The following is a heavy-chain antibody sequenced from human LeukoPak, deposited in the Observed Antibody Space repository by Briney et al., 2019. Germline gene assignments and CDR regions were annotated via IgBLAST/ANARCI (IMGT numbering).Heavy chain of an antibody. CDR3: ARIAFWGSSHNLDY. CDR1: GGTFSSYA. CDR2: ISAYNGNT. D-gene: IGHD3-16*01. J-gene: IGHJ4*02. V-gene: IGHV1-18*01. Sequence: ASVKVSCKASGGTFSSYAISWVRQAPGQGLEWMGWISAYNGNTNYAQKLQGRVTMTTDTSTSTAYMELRSLRSDDTAVYYCARIAFWGSSHNLDYWGQGTLVTVSS.